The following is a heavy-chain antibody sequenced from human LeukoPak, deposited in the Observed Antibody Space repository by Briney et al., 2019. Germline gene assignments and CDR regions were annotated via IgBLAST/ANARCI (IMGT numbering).Heavy chain of an antibody. CDR3: ARGQRRHIDMAPSFDY. CDR1: GFTFSSYS. J-gene: IGHJ4*02. Sequence: PGGSLRLSCAASGFTFSSYSMNWVRQAPGKGLEWVSSISSSSSYIYYADSMKGRFTISRDNSKNTLYLLMNSLRAEDTAVYYCARGQRRHIDMAPSFDYWGQGTLVTVSS. V-gene: IGHV3-21*01. CDR2: ISSSSSYI. D-gene: IGHD5-24*01.